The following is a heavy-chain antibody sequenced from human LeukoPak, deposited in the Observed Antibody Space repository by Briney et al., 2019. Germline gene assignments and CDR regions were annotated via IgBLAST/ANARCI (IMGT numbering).Heavy chain of an antibody. V-gene: IGHV1-46*01. Sequence: ASVKVSCKASGYTFTSYYMHWVRQAPGQGLEWMGIINPSGGSTSYAQKFQGRVTMTRDTSTSTVYMELSSLRSEDTAVHYCARDGSGSYSSDYYFDYWGQGTLVTVSS. J-gene: IGHJ4*02. CDR3: ARDGSGSYSSDYYFDY. CDR1: GYTFTSYY. D-gene: IGHD1-26*01. CDR2: INPSGGST.